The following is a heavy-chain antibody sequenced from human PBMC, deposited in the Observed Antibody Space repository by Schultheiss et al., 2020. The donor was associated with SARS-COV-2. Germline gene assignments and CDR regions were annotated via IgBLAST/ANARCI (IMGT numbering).Heavy chain of an antibody. D-gene: IGHD4-17*01. V-gene: IGHV4-30-4*01. J-gene: IGHJ1*01. Sequence: SQTLSLTCTVSGGSISSGDYYWSWIRQPPGKGLEWIGYIYYSGSTNYNPSLKSRVTISVDTSKNQFSLKLSSVTAADTAVYYCASTGPRDHDYGDYGRYFQHWGQGTLVTVSS. CDR2: IYYSGST. CDR3: ASTGPRDHDYGDYGRYFQH. CDR1: GGSISSGDYY.